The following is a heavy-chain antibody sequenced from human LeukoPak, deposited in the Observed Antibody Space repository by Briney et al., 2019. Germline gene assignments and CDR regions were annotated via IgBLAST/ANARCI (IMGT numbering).Heavy chain of an antibody. J-gene: IGHJ4*02. CDR1: GGSISSSSYY. D-gene: IGHD1-26*01. CDR3: ARDVGVGAAFDC. CDR2: IYTSGST. V-gene: IGHV4-39*07. Sequence: SETLSLTCTVSGGSISSSSYYWGWIRQPPGKGLEWIGRIYTSGSTNYNPSLKSRVTMSVDTSKNQFSLKLSSVTAADTAVYYCARDVGVGAAFDCWGQGTLVTVSS.